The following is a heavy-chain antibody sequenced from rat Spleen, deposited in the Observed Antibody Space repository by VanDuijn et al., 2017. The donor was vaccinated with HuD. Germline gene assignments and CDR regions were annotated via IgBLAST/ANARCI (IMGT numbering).Heavy chain of an antibody. CDR2: ITNTGGST. CDR3: VQWNSRYFTY. Sequence: EVKLVESGGGLVQPGRSLKLSCAASGFNFNDYWMGWVRQAPGKGLEWVASITNTGGSTYYPDSVKGRFTVSRDNAKSTLYLQMDSLRSDDTAAYYCVQWNSRYFTYWGQGVMVTVSS. D-gene: IGHD4-4*01. V-gene: IGHV5-31*01. J-gene: IGHJ2*01. CDR1: GFNFNDYW.